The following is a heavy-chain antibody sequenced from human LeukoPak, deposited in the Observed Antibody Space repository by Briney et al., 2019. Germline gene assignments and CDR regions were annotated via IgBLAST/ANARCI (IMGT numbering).Heavy chain of an antibody. CDR1: GFTFSSYA. CDR3: AKDLALRDIVVVVAATGSPIDY. D-gene: IGHD2-15*01. J-gene: IGHJ4*02. V-gene: IGHV3-23*01. CDR2: ISGSGGST. Sequence: GGSLRPSCAASGFTFSSYATSWVRQAPGKGLEWVSAISGSGGSTYYADSVKGRFTISRDNSKNTLYLQMNSLRAEDTAVYYCAKDLALRDIVVVVAATGSPIDYWGQGTLVTVSS.